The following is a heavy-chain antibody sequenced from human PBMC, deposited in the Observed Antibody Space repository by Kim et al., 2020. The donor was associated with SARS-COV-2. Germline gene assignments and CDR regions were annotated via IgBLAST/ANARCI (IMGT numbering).Heavy chain of an antibody. CDR3: VKDRQGGYYDSSGYHDY. J-gene: IGHJ4*02. Sequence: GGSLRLSCSASGFTFSSYAMHWVRQAPGKGLEYVSAISSNGGSTYYADSVKGRFTISRDNSKNTLYLQMSSLRAEDTAVYYCVKDRQGGYYDSSGYHDYWGQGTLVTVSS. D-gene: IGHD3-22*01. CDR2: ISSNGGST. CDR1: GFTFSSYA. V-gene: IGHV3-64D*09.